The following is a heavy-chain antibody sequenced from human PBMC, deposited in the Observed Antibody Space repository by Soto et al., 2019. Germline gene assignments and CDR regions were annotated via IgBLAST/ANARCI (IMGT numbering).Heavy chain of an antibody. CDR2: ISAYNGNA. CDR1: GITFSDYG. D-gene: IGHD6-19*01. J-gene: IGHJ4*02. Sequence: ASVKVSCKASGITFSDYGLNCVRQAPGRGLEWLGWISAYNGNAHYAQNFQGRVTMTTDTSTDTAYMELTSLTSDDTATYFCARLDGSAWSGLDSWGQGALVTVSS. CDR3: ARLDGSAWSGLDS. V-gene: IGHV1-18*01.